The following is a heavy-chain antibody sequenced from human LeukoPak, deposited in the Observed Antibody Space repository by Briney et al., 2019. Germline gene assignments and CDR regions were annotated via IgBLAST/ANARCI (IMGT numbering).Heavy chain of an antibody. CDR2: ISAYNGNT. CDR3: ARDLEQWLGTYYYYGMDV. J-gene: IGHJ6*02. V-gene: IGHV1-18*01. D-gene: IGHD6-19*01. Sequence: ASVKVSCKASGYTFTSYGISWVRQAPGQGLEWMGWISAYNGNTNYAQKLQGRVTMTTGTSTSTAYMELRSLRSDDTAVYYCARDLEQWLGTYYYYGMDVWGQGTTVTVSS. CDR1: GYTFTSYG.